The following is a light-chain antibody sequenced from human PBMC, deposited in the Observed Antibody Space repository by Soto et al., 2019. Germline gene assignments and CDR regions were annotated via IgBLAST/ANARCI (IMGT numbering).Light chain of an antibody. V-gene: IGKV3-11*01. CDR1: HSVSSQ. CDR3: QQRYYLPWT. J-gene: IGKJ1*01. CDR2: DVS. Sequence: EVVLTQSPATLSLPPGERASLSCRASHSVSSQLAWYQQKPGQTPRLLIYDVSNRATGISARFSGSGSGTDFTLTIGSLEPEDFAVYFCQQRYYLPWTVGQGTKVDIK.